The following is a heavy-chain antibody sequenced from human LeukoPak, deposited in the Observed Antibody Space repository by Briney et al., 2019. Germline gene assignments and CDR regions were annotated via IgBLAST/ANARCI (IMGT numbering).Heavy chain of an antibody. J-gene: IGHJ3*02. D-gene: IGHD2-15*01. Sequence: GALVKVSCKASGYTFTSYYMHWVRQAPGQGLEWMGIINPSGGSTSYAQKFQGRVTMTRDTSTSTVYMELSSLRSEDMAVYYCARDVGPNNAFDIWGQGTMVTVSS. CDR2: INPSGGST. CDR3: ARDVGPNNAFDI. CDR1: GYTFTSYY. V-gene: IGHV1-46*01.